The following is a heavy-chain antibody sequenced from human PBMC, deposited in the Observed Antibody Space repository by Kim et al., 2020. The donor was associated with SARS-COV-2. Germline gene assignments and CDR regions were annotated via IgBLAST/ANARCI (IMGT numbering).Heavy chain of an antibody. CDR3: AIPWGLMTTVIYYYGMDV. Sequence: GGSLRLSCAASGFTFSDYYMSWIRQAPGKGLEWVSYISSSGSTIYYADSVKGRFTISRDNAKNSLYLQMNSLRAEDTAVYYCAIPWGLMTTVIYYYGMDVWGQGTTVTVSS. D-gene: IGHD4-4*01. V-gene: IGHV3-11*01. CDR1: GFTFSDYY. J-gene: IGHJ6*02. CDR2: ISSSGSTI.